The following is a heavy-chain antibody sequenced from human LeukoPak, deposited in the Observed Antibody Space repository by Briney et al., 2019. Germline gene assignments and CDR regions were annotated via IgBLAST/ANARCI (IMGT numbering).Heavy chain of an antibody. D-gene: IGHD3-10*01. CDR3: ARHPELYFFDY. V-gene: IGHV4-59*08. CDR2: IFYSGST. CDR1: GVSISSYY. J-gene: IGHJ4*02. Sequence: SETLSLTCTVSGVSISSYYWSWIRQSPGKGLEWIGYIFYSGSTNYNPSLKSRVTISADTSKNQVSLTLSSVTAADTAVYYCARHPELYFFDYWGQGTLVTVSS.